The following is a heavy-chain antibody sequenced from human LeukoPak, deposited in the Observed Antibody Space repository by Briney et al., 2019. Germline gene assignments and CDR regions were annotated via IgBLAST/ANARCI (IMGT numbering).Heavy chain of an antibody. V-gene: IGHV1-8*01. Sequence: ASVKVSCKASGYTFTSYDINWVRQATGQGLEWMGWMNPNSGNTGYAQKFQGRVTITRDTSASTAYMELSSLRSEDTAVYYCARGYCSSTSCYYRNWFDPWGQGTLVTVSS. D-gene: IGHD2-2*01. CDR3: ARGYCSSTSCYYRNWFDP. CDR2: MNPNSGNT. J-gene: IGHJ5*02. CDR1: GYTFTSYD.